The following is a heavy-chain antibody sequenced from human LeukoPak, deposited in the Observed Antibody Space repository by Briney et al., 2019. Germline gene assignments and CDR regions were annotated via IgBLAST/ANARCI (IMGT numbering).Heavy chain of an antibody. V-gene: IGHV1-2*02. CDR2: ISPDSVEK. CDR3: ARKRGVGVDTNAFDI. Sequence: ASVKVSCKASGYTFSDYYMHWVRQAPAQGLEWMAWISPDSVEKKYAQRFQGRVTMTRDTSISTAYMELSRLTSDDTAVYYCARKRGVGVDTNAFDIWGQGTMVTVSS. J-gene: IGHJ3*02. D-gene: IGHD3-3*01. CDR1: GYTFSDYY.